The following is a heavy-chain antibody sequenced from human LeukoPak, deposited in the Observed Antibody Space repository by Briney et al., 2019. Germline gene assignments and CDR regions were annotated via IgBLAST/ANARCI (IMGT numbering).Heavy chain of an antibody. CDR2: ISAYSGKT. CDR1: GYTFTSYG. J-gene: IGHJ3*02. V-gene: IGHV1-18*01. D-gene: IGHD1-26*01. Sequence: ASAKVSCKASGYTFTSYGISWVRQAPGQGLEWRGWISAYSGKTNYAQKLQGRVTITTATSTSTAYMDLRSLRSDDTAVYYCARRRERWELTGAFDIWGQGTMVTVSS. CDR3: ARRRERWELTGAFDI.